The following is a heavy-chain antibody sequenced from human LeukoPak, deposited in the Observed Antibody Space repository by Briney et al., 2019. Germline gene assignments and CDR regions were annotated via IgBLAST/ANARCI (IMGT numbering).Heavy chain of an antibody. V-gene: IGHV3-23*01. J-gene: IGHJ4*02. Sequence: GGSLRLSCAASGFTFSSYGMHWVRQAPGKGLEWVSAITGGGGSTSYADSVKGRFTISRDNSKNTLYLQMNSLRAEDTAVYYCAKGGGYYDFWSGYSHFDYWGQGTLVTVSS. CDR2: ITGGGGST. D-gene: IGHD3-3*01. CDR1: GFTFSSYG. CDR3: AKGGGYYDFWSGYSHFDY.